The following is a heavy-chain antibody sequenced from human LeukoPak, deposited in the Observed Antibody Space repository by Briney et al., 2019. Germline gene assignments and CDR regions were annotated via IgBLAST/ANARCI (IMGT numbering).Heavy chain of an antibody. J-gene: IGHJ4*02. CDR2: IYSGGST. Sequence: PGGSLRLSCAASGFTVSSNYMSWVRQAPGKGLEWVSVIYSGGSTYYADSVKGRLTISRDNSKNTLYLQMNSLRAEDTAVYCCARFSSWAFDYWGQGTLVTVSS. D-gene: IGHD6-13*01. V-gene: IGHV3-53*01. CDR1: GFTVSSNY. CDR3: ARFSSWAFDY.